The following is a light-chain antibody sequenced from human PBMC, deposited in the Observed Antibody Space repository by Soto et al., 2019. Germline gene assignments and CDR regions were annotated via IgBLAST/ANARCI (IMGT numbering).Light chain of an antibody. Sequence: EFVLTQSPGSMSLSPGESATLSCRASQSVRNNFLAWYQQIPGQAPRLLIYGASTRATGVPDRFSGGGSGTDFSLTISRLEPEDFAVYFCQQYSSSVVYTFGQGTKLEIK. V-gene: IGKV3-20*01. J-gene: IGKJ2*01. CDR2: GAS. CDR3: QQYSSSVVYT. CDR1: QSVRNNF.